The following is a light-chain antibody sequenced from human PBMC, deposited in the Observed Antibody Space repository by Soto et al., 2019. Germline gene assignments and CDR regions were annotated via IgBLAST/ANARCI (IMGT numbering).Light chain of an antibody. CDR1: QSVSSN. CDR3: QHYNSWPLT. J-gene: IGKJ4*01. Sequence: EIVMTQSPATLSVSPGERATLSCRASQSVSSNLAWYQQRPGQAPRLLIYDASTRATGIPARFSGSGSGTEFTLTISSLQSEEFAVYYCQHYNSWPLTFGGGTKVETK. CDR2: DAS. V-gene: IGKV3-15*01.